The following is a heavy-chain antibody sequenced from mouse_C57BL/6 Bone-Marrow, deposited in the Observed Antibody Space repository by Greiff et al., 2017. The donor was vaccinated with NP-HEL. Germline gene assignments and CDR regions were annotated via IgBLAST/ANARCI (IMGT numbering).Heavy chain of an antibody. D-gene: IGHD1-1*01. Sequence: DVKLVESGGGLVKPGGSLKLSCAASGFTFSDYGMHWVRQAPEKGLEWVAYISSGSSTIYYADTVKGRFTISRANAKNTLFLQMTSLRSEDTAMYYCARPNYYYGSSSYFDYWGQGTTLTVSS. CDR2: ISSGSSTI. V-gene: IGHV5-17*01. CDR1: GFTFSDYG. J-gene: IGHJ2*01. CDR3: ARPNYYYGSSSYFDY.